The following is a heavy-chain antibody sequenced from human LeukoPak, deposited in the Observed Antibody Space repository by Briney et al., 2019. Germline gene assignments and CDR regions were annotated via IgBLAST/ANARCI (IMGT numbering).Heavy chain of an antibody. D-gene: IGHD2-2*01. Sequence: PGGSLRLSCAGSGFTFDDYAMHWVRQAPGKGLEWVSLISGDGGSTYYADSVKGRFTISRDNSKNSLYLQKNSLRTEDTALYYCAKDLGGEYCSSTSCYGRGDYYYGMDVWGQGTTVTVSS. CDR1: GFTFDDYA. V-gene: IGHV3-43*02. CDR3: AKDLGGEYCSSTSCYGRGDYYYGMDV. J-gene: IGHJ6*02. CDR2: ISGDGGST.